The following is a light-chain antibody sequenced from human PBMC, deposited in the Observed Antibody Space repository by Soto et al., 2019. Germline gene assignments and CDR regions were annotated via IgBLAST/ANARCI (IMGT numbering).Light chain of an antibody. Sequence: QPVLTQPPSASGTPGQRVTISCSGSGSNIGSNSVNWYQQLPGTAPKLLIYSYSQRPSGVPDRFSGSKSGTSASLAISGLQSEDEADYYCAAWDDSLNGPVFGGGTKLTVL. CDR3: AAWDDSLNGPV. CDR1: GSNIGSNS. J-gene: IGLJ2*01. CDR2: SYS. V-gene: IGLV1-44*01.